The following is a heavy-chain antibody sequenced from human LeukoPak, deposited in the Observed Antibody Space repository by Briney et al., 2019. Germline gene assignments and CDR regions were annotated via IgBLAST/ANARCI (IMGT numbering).Heavy chain of an antibody. Sequence: TGGSLRLSCAASGFTFSSYGMHWVRQAPGKGLEWVAVISYDGSNKYYADSVKGRFTISRDNSKNTLYLQMNSLRAEDTAVYYCAKDYYGSGSYYNPWHYYYGMDVWGQGTTVTVSS. J-gene: IGHJ6*02. CDR1: GFTFSSYG. CDR3: AKDYYGSGSYYNPWHYYYGMDV. CDR2: ISYDGSNK. V-gene: IGHV3-30*18. D-gene: IGHD3-10*01.